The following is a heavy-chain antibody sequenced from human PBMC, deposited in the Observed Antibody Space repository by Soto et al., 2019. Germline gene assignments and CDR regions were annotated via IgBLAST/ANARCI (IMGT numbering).Heavy chain of an antibody. CDR3: ARAGGYCSGGSCYSGLPNQQIYYYYMDV. Sequence: SSETLSLTCAVYGGSFSGYYWSWIRQPPGKGLEWIGEINHSGSTNYNPSLKSRVTISVDTSKNQFSLKLSSVTAADTAVYYCARAGGYCSGGSCYSGLPNQQIYYYYMDVWGKGTTVTVSS. J-gene: IGHJ6*03. CDR1: GGSFSGYY. CDR2: INHSGST. D-gene: IGHD2-15*01. V-gene: IGHV4-34*01.